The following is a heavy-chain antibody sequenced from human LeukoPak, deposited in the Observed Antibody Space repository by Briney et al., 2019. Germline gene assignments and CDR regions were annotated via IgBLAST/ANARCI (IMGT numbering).Heavy chain of an antibody. CDR2: INHSGST. CDR1: GGSFSGYY. V-gene: IGHV4-34*01. CDR3: AARRYHMDV. Sequence: SETLSLTCAVYGGSFSGYYWSWIRQPPGKGLEWIGEINHSGSTNYNPSLKSRVTISVDTSKNQFSLKLSSVTAADTAVYYCAARRYHMDVWGKGTTVTVSS. J-gene: IGHJ6*03.